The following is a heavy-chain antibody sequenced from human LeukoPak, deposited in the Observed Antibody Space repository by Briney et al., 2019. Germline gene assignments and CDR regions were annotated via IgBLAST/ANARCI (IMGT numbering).Heavy chain of an antibody. CDR3: ARDRDPYSSSSSYFDY. J-gene: IGHJ4*02. V-gene: IGHV1-69*04. CDR1: GYTFTSYG. D-gene: IGHD6-6*01. CDR2: IIPILGIA. Sequence: ASVKVSCKASGYTFTSYGISWVRQAPGQGLEWMGRIIPILGIANYAQKFQGRVTITADKSTSTAYMELSSLRSEDTAVYYCARDRDPYSSSSSYFDYWGQGTLVTVSS.